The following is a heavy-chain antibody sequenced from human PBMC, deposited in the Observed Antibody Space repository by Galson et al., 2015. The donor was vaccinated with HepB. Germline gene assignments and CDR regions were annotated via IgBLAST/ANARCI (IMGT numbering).Heavy chain of an antibody. J-gene: IGHJ3*02. D-gene: IGHD5-24*01. CDR1: GFSFSNYG. CDR2: IKYDGSDK. Sequence: SLRLSCAASGFSFSNYGIHWVRQAPGKGLEWAAFIKYDGSDKFYVDSVKGRFTISRDNSKNTLSLQMNSLRADDTAVYYCAGRRRDGYKDAGSAFDIWGQGTKVIVS. CDR3: AGRRRDGYKDAGSAFDI. V-gene: IGHV3-30*02.